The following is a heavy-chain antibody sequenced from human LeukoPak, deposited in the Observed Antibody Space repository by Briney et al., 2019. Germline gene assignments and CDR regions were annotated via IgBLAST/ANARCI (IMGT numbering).Heavy chain of an antibody. CDR1: GFTFSNYS. Sequence: GGSLRLSCAASGFTFSNYSMNWVRQAPGKGLEWVSYITSSSTVYYAGSVKGRFTISRDNAKNSLFLQMNSLRAEDTAVYYCARDYCSGPKCYFIDYWGQGALVTVSP. V-gene: IGHV3-48*04. CDR3: ARDYCSGPKCYFIDY. J-gene: IGHJ4*02. D-gene: IGHD2-15*01. CDR2: ITSSSTV.